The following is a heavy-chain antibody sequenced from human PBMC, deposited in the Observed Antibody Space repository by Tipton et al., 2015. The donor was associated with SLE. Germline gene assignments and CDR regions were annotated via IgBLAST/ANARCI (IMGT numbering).Heavy chain of an antibody. Sequence: LVQSGAEVKKPGASVRVSCKSSGYTFTSYGISWVRQAPGQGLEWMGWISAYNGNTNYAQKLQGRVTMTTDTSTSTAYMELRSLRSDDTAVYYCARGVRIVGATTVSKAFDTWGQGTMVTVSS. CDR2: ISAYNGNT. V-gene: IGHV1-18*01. J-gene: IGHJ3*02. CDR1: GYTFTSYG. D-gene: IGHD1-26*01. CDR3: ARGVRIVGATTVSKAFDT.